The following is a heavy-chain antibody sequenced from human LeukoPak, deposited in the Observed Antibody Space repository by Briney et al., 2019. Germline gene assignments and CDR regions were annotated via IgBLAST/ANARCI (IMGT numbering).Heavy chain of an antibody. CDR3: ARAPKYCGGDCYPLYYFDY. V-gene: IGHV4-61*02. D-gene: IGHD2-21*02. CDR1: GGSISSGSYY. J-gene: IGHJ4*02. Sequence: SETLSLTCTVSGGSISSGSYYWSWIRQPAGKGLEWIGRIYTSGSTNYNPSLKSRVTISVDTSKNQFSLKLSSVTAADTAVYYCARAPKYCGGDCYPLYYFDYWGQGTLVTVSS. CDR2: IYTSGST.